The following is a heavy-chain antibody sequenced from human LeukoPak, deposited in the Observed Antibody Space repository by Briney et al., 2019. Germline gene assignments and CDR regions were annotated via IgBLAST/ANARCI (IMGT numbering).Heavy chain of an antibody. Sequence: ASVKVSCKASGYTFTSYDINWVRQATGQGLEWMGWMNPNSGNTGYAQKFQGKVTMTRNTSISTAYMELSSLRSEDTAVYYCATRSYYYGSGSDYYYYYYIDVWGKGTTVTISS. CDR1: GYTFTSYD. CDR3: ATRSYYYGSGSDYYYYYYIDV. V-gene: IGHV1-8*01. J-gene: IGHJ6*03. CDR2: MNPNSGNT. D-gene: IGHD3-10*01.